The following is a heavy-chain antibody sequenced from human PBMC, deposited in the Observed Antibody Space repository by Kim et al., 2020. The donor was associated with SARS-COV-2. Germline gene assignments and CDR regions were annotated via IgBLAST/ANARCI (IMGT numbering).Heavy chain of an antibody. CDR3: ARDPDYCSGGSCKRSAFDI. V-gene: IGHV4-4*07. J-gene: IGHJ3*02. CDR1: GGSISSYY. CDR2: IYTSGST. Sequence: SETLSLTCTVSGGSISSYYWSWIRQPAGKGLEWIGRIYTSGSTNYNPSLKSRVTMSVDTSKNQFSLKLSSVTAADTAVYYCARDPDYCSGGSCKRSAFDIWGQGTMVTVSS. D-gene: IGHD2-15*01.